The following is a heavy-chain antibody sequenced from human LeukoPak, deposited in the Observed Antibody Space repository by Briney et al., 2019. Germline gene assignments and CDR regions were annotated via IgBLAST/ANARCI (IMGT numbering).Heavy chain of an antibody. V-gene: IGHV1-69*05. CDR1: GGTFSSYA. J-gene: IGHJ4*02. Sequence: SVKVFCKASGGTFSSYAISWVRQAPGQGLEWMGGIIPIFGTANYAQKFQGRVTITTDESTSTAYMELSSLRSEDTAVYYCASGWYYYDSSGQFDYWGQGTLVTVSS. CDR3: ASGWYYYDSSGQFDY. CDR2: IIPIFGTA. D-gene: IGHD3-22*01.